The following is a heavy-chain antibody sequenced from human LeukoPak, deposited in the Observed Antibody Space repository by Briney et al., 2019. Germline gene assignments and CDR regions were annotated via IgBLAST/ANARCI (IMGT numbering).Heavy chain of an antibody. D-gene: IGHD6-13*01. Sequence: SETLSLTCAVYGGSFSGYYWSWIRQPPGKGLEWIGEINHSGSTNYNPSLKSRVTISVDTSKNQFSLKLSSVTAADTAVYYCARGGGSSLYYFYYFDYWGQGTLVTVSS. V-gene: IGHV4-34*01. J-gene: IGHJ4*02. CDR1: GGSFSGYY. CDR3: ARGGGSSLYYFYYFDY. CDR2: INHSGST.